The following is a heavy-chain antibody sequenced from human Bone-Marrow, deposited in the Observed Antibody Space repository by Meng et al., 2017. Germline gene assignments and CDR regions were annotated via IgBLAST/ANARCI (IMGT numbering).Heavy chain of an antibody. CDR1: GFTFSSYN. V-gene: IGHV3-74*03. J-gene: IGHJ4*02. Sequence: VQLGECGGGLVQPGGSLRLSCAASGFTFSSYNMHWVRQTPGEGLVWVSRINTDASITTYADSVKGRFTISRDDAKNTVYLQMNSLRAEDTAVYYCARDADWVIFDHWGQGALVTVSS. CDR3: ARDADWVIFDH. D-gene: IGHD3-9*01. CDR2: INTDASIT.